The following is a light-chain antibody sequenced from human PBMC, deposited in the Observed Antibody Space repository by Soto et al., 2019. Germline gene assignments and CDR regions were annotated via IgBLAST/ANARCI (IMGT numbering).Light chain of an antibody. CDR3: SSYTTIPALV. V-gene: IGLV2-14*01. Sequence: QSALTQPASVSGSPGQSITISCTGTSSDVGGYNSVSWYQQHPGKVPKIMIYDVSIRPSGVPDRFSGSKSGNTASLTISGLQAEYESYYYCSSYTTIPALVFGTGTKLTVL. CDR1: SSDVGGYNS. CDR2: DVS. J-gene: IGLJ1*01.